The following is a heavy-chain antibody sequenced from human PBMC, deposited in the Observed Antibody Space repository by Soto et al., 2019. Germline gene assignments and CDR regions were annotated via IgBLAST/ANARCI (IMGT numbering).Heavy chain of an antibody. CDR1: GFTFSGSS. Sequence: EVQLVESGGGLVQPGGSLKLSCAASGFTFSGSSMHWVRRASGKGLEWVGRIRSKANNYATAYAASVKGRFTISRDDSKNTAYLQMNSLKAEDTAVYYCTANDHDDHPNFDQWGQGTLVTVSS. CDR2: IRSKANNYAT. D-gene: IGHD3-16*01. J-gene: IGHJ4*02. V-gene: IGHV3-73*01. CDR3: TANDHDDHPNFDQ.